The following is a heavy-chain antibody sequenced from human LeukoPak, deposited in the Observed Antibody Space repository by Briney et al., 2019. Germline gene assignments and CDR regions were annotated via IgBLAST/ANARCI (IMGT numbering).Heavy chain of an antibody. V-gene: IGHV4-59*08. Sequence: SETLSLTCIVSGGSISSYYWSWIRQPPGKGLEWIGYIYYSGSTNYNPSLKSRVTISVDTSKNQFSLKLSSVTAADTAVYYCARHLTLSSSTYWYFDLWGRGTLVTVSS. CDR1: GGSISSYY. CDR2: IYYSGST. J-gene: IGHJ2*01. CDR3: ARHLTLSSSTYWYFDL. D-gene: IGHD6-13*01.